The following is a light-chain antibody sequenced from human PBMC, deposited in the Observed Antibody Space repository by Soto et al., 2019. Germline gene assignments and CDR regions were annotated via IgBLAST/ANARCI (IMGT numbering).Light chain of an antibody. V-gene: IGKV3-11*01. CDR3: QQRRSWPPTIN. Sequence: EIVLTQSPATLSLSPGERATLSCRASQSVSTYLAWYQQRPGQAPRLLIYDASYRATDIPPRFSGSGSGTYFTLSISSLESEDFAVYYCQQRRSWPPTINFGQGTRLDIK. CDR2: DAS. J-gene: IGKJ5*01. CDR1: QSVSTY.